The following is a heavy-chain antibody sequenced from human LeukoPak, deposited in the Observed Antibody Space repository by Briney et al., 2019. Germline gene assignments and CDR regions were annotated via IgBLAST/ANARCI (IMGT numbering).Heavy chain of an antibody. J-gene: IGHJ4*02. V-gene: IGHV3-23*01. Sequence: PGGSLRLSCAASGFTFSSYARSWVRQAPGKGLEWVSAISGSGGSTYYADSVKGRFTISRDNSKNTLYLQMNSLRAEDTAVYYCARTDYDFWSGYYRDWGQGTLVTVSS. D-gene: IGHD3-3*01. CDR2: ISGSGGST. CDR1: GFTFSSYA. CDR3: ARTDYDFWSGYYRD.